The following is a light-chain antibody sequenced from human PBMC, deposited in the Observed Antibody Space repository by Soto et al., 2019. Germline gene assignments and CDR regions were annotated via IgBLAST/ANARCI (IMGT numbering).Light chain of an antibody. CDR2: GAS. Sequence: EIVLTQSPGTLSLSPGERATLSCRASQSVSSSYLAWYQQKPGQAPRLLIYGASSRDTGIPDRFSGSGSGTDFTLTTSRLKPEDFTVYSCTQYGSSSITFGKGTRLQIK. V-gene: IGKV3-20*01. J-gene: IGKJ5*01. CDR3: TQYGSSSIT. CDR1: QSVSSSY.